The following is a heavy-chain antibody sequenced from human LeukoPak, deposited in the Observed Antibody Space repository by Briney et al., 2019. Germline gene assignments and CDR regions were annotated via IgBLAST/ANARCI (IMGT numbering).Heavy chain of an antibody. CDR3: ARARTYYYDSSGYYFDY. CDR1: GYPFTSYY. J-gene: IGHJ4*02. D-gene: IGHD3-22*01. Sequence: ASVKVSCKASGYPFTSYYMHWVRQAPGKGLEWMGIINPSGGSTSYAQKFQGRVTMTRDTSTSTVYMELSSLRSEDTAVYYCARARTYYYDSSGYYFDYWGQGTLVTVSS. V-gene: IGHV1-46*01. CDR2: INPSGGST.